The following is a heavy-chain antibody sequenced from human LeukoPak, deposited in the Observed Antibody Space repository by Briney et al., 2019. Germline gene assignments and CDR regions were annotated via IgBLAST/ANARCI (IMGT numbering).Heavy chain of an antibody. CDR3: ARTDSRYNWFDP. J-gene: IGHJ5*02. V-gene: IGHV4-39*07. D-gene: IGHD3-22*01. Sequence: SETLSLTCTVSGGSISSSSYYWGWIRQPPGKGLEWIGSIYSSGSTYHNPSLKSRVTIPVDTSKNQFSLKLSSVTAADTAVYYCARTDSRYNWFDPWGQGTLVTVSS. CDR2: IYSSGST. CDR1: GGSISSSSYY.